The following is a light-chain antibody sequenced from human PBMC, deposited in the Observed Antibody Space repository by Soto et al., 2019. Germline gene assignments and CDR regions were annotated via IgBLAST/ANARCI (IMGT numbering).Light chain of an antibody. CDR1: QSISSW. CDR2: KAS. CDR3: QQYNSYSLTWT. J-gene: IGKJ1*01. V-gene: IGKV1-5*03. Sequence: DLQMTQSPSTLSASVGDRVTITCRASQSISSWLAWYQQKPGKAPKLLIYKASSLESGVPSRFSGSGSGTEFTLTISSLQPDDFATYYCQQYNSYSLTWTFGQGTKVDIK.